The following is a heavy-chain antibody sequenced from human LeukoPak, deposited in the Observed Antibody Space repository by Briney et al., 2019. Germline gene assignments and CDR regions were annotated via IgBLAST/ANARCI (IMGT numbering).Heavy chain of an antibody. D-gene: IGHD7-27*01. CDR1: GFIFSTYK. J-gene: IGHJ4*02. CDR3: ANWGSAFDY. Sequence: GGSLRLSCTASGFIFSTYKMSWVRQAPGKGLEWVSDISDSSSTTNYADSVKGRFTISRDNSKNTLYLQMNSLRAEDTAVYYCANWGSAFDYWGQGTLVTVSS. CDR2: ISDSSSTT. V-gene: IGHV3-48*01.